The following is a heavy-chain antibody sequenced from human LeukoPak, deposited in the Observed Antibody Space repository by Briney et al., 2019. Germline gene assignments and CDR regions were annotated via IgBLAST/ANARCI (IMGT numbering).Heavy chain of an antibody. CDR2: INHSGST. Sequence: NPSETLSLTCAVYGGSFSGYYWSWIRQPPGKGLEWIGEINHSGSTNYNPSLKSRVTISVDTSKNQFSLKLSSVTAADTAVYYCGRSRLGQWLAPSFDYWGQGTLVHGS. CDR3: GRSRLGQWLAPSFDY. V-gene: IGHV4-34*01. CDR1: GGSFSGYY. D-gene: IGHD6-19*01. J-gene: IGHJ4*02.